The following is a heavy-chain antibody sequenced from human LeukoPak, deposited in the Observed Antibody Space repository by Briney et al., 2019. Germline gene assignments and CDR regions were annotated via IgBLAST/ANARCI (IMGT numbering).Heavy chain of an antibody. Sequence: GASVKVSCKASGYSFADYYMHWVRQAPGQGLEWMGWIKPNSGGTRSAQKFQGRVTMTRDTSISTAYMELSSLRSEDTAVYYCAREGAVAEFDYWGQGTLVTVSS. J-gene: IGHJ4*02. CDR3: AREGAVAEFDY. D-gene: IGHD6-19*01. V-gene: IGHV1-2*02. CDR2: IKPNSGGT. CDR1: GYSFADYY.